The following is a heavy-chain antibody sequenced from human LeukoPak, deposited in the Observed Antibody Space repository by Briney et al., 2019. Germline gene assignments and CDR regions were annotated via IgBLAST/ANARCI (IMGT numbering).Heavy chain of an antibody. V-gene: IGHV3-48*01. CDR1: RFTISSYS. CDR2: IRSSSSSR. D-gene: IGHD6-13*01. Sequence: GGSLILSCAAARFTISSYSMNWVRQAPGKVLERVSYIRSSSSSRYYADSENGRFTISRDNAKNSLYLQMNSLSAEDTAVYYCARDTGISASADQFDYWGQGTLVTVSS. J-gene: IGHJ4*02. CDR3: ARDTGISASADQFDY.